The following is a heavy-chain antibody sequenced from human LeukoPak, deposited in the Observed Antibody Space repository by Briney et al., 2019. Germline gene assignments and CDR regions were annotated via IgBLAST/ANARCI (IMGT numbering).Heavy chain of an antibody. CDR1: GGSISSYY. Sequence: TPSETLSLTCTVSGGSISSYYWSWIRQPPGKGLEWIGYIYYSGSTNYNPSLKSRVTISVDTSKNQSSLKLSSVTAADTAVYYCARNRFWSGLYYYYYYMDVWGKGTTVTVSS. CDR3: ARNRFWSGLYYYYYYMDV. V-gene: IGHV4-59*01. J-gene: IGHJ6*03. D-gene: IGHD3-3*01. CDR2: IYYSGST.